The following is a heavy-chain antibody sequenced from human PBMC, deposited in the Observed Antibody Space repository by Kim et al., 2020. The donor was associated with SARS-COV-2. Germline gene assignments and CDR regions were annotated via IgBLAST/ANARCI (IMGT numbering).Heavy chain of an antibody. V-gene: IGHV3-48*03. CDR3: ARGREEIVATDYFDY. D-gene: IGHD5-12*01. Sequence: SVHGRFTNSRDNAKNSLYLQMNSLRAEDTAVYYGARGREEIVATDYFDYWGQGTLVTVSS. J-gene: IGHJ4*02.